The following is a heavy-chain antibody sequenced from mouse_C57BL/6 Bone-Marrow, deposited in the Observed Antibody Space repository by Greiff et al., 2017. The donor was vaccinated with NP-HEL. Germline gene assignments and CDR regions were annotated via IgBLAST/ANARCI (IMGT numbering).Heavy chain of an antibody. V-gene: IGHV1-62-2*01. J-gene: IGHJ1*03. Sequence: VQLQQSGAELVKPGASVKLSCKASGYTFTEYTLHWVKQRSGQGLEWIGWVYTGSGSIKYNEKFKDKATFTADTYSSTVYMDLSRLTSEDSAVYFCARHGDYFGSSYGYFDVWGTGTTVTVSS. CDR2: VYTGSGSI. D-gene: IGHD1-1*01. CDR1: GYTFTEYT. CDR3: ARHGDYFGSSYGYFDV.